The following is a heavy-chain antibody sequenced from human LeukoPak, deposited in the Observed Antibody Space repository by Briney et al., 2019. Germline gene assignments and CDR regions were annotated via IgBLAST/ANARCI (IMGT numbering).Heavy chain of an antibody. Sequence: PGGSLRLSCAASGFTFSSYAMSWVRQAPGKGLEWVANIKQDGSEKYYVDSVKGRFTISRDNAKNSLYLQLNSLRAEDTAVYYCARARGGYGFDYWGQGTLVTVSS. CDR1: GFTFSSYA. CDR2: IKQDGSEK. D-gene: IGHD5-12*01. J-gene: IGHJ4*02. CDR3: ARARGGYGFDY. V-gene: IGHV3-7*03.